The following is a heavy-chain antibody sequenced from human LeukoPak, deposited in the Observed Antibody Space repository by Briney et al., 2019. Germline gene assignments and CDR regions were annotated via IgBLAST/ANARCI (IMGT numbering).Heavy chain of an antibody. V-gene: IGHV3-23*01. D-gene: IGHD3-22*01. J-gene: IGHJ4*02. Sequence: PGGSLRLSCAASGFTFSSYAMSWVRQAPGKGLEWVSAISSSGGNTYYADSVKGRFTISRDNAKNSLFLQMNSLRAEDTAVYYCAREEILDGSGCGFDFWGQGALVTVSS. CDR2: ISSSGGNT. CDR1: GFTFSSYA. CDR3: AREEILDGSGCGFDF.